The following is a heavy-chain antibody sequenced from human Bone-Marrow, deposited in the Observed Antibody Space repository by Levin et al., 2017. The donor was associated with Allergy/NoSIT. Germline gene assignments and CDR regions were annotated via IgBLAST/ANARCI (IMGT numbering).Heavy chain of an antibody. D-gene: IGHD3-22*01. V-gene: IGHV1-46*01. J-gene: IGHJ4*02. CDR1: GYTLSRYY. CDR3: AREKAMTYYDSSGYAFDY. CDR2: INPSDSDT. Sequence: GGSLRLSCKASGYTLSRYYMHWVRQAPGQGLEWMGIINPSDSDTRYAQRFQGRVTMTRDTSTSTFYMELSSLRSEDTAVYYCAREKAMTYYDSSGYAFDYWGQGTQVTVSA.